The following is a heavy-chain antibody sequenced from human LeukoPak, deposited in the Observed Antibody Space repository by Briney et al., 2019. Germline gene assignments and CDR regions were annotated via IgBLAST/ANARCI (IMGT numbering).Heavy chain of an antibody. CDR3: AREGTTVTHFDY. V-gene: IGHV4-59*01. CDR2: IYSSGST. J-gene: IGHJ4*02. D-gene: IGHD4-11*01. Sequence: KPSETLSLTCTVSGGSISGYYWSWIRQPPGKGLEWIGYIYSSGSTNYNPSLKSRVTISIDTSKNQFSLKLSPVTAADTAVYYCAREGTTVTHFDYWGQGTLVTVSS. CDR1: GGSISGYY.